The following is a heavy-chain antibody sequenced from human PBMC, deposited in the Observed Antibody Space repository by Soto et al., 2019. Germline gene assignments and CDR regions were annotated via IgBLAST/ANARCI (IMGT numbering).Heavy chain of an antibody. V-gene: IGHV3-23*01. CDR3: ATSYDSSGYDY. J-gene: IGHJ4*02. Sequence: EVQLLESGGGLVQPGGSLRLSCAASGFTFSSYAMSWVRQAPGKGLEWVSALSGSGISRYYADTVKGRFTISRDNSRNTLYLQRNSLRAEDTAVYYCATSYDSSGYDYWGQGTLVTVSS. CDR1: GFTFSSYA. CDR2: LSGSGISR. D-gene: IGHD3-22*01.